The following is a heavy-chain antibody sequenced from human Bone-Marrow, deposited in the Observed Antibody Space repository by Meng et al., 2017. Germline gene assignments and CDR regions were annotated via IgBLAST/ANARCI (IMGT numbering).Heavy chain of an antibody. CDR1: GFTFSSYA. CDR3: AGDSSGYYYAFDI. CDR2: ISYDGSNK. J-gene: IGHJ3*02. V-gene: IGHV3-30*01. D-gene: IGHD3-22*01. Sequence: GESLKISCAASGFTFSSYAMHWVRQAPGKGLEWVAVISYDGSNKYCADSVKGRFTISRDNSKNTLYLQMNSLRAEDTAVYYCAGDSSGYYYAFDIWGQGTMVTVSS.